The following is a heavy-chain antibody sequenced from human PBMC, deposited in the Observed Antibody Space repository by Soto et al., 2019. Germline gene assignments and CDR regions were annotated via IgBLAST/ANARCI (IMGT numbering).Heavy chain of an antibody. CDR1: GGSISSYY. D-gene: IGHD4-17*01. V-gene: IGHV4-59*01. Sequence: SETLSLTCTVSGGSISSYYWSWIRQPPGKGLEWIGYIYYSGSTNYNPSLKSRVTISVDTSKNQFSLKLSSVTAADTAVYYCARDRGAGDYSLEYWGQGTLVTVSS. CDR2: IYYSGST. J-gene: IGHJ4*02. CDR3: ARDRGAGDYSLEY.